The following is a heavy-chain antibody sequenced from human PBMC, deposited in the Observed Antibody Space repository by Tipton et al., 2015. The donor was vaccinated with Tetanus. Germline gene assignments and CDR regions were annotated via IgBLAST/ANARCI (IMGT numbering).Heavy chain of an antibody. CDR3: AKGSLTRADT. J-gene: IGHJ5*02. CDR2: IGGSGRTT. V-gene: IGHV3-23*01. Sequence: SGFTFGSYFMTWVCQAPGKGLEWVSAIGGSGRTTYYADSVKGRFTISRDNSKNTLYLQMNILRVEDTAVYYCAKGSLTRADTWGQGTLVTVSS. CDR1: GFTFGSYF.